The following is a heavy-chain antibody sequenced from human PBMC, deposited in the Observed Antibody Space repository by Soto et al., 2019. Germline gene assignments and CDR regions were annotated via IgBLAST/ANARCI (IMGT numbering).Heavy chain of an antibody. Sequence: EVQLVESGGGLVQPGGSLRLSCAASGFTFSSFWMHWVRQTPGKGPVWVSRISTDGSSTGYADSGKGRFTISRDSAKNTLCLQMDSLRAADTAIYYCARGGTVTTRWGLFDYLGQGTLVTVSS. J-gene: IGHJ4*02. CDR1: GFTFSSFW. CDR2: ISTDGSST. CDR3: ARGGTVTTRWGLFDY. V-gene: IGHV3-74*01. D-gene: IGHD4-17*01.